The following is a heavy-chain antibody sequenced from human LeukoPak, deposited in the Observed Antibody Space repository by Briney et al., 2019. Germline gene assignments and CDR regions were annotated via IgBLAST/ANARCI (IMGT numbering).Heavy chain of an antibody. CDR2: IYPGDSDT. Sequence: GGSLQISCEGSGYSFTSYWIGWVRPMPGKGVEWMGIIYPGDSDTRYSPSFQGQVTISADKSISTASLQWSSLKASDTAMYYCARGDDIAVAGTVMYYWGRGTMVTVPS. V-gene: IGHV5-51*01. CDR1: GYSFTSYW. J-gene: IGHJ4*02. D-gene: IGHD6-19*01. CDR3: ARGDDIAVAGTVMYY.